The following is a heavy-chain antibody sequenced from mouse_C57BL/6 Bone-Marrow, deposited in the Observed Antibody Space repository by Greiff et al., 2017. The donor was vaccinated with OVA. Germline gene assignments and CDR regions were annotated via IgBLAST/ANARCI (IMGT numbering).Heavy chain of an antibody. CDR3: ARGGQLRSYYFDY. CDR2: ISDGGSYT. Sequence: DVKLVESGGGLVKPGGSLKLSCAASGFTFSSYAMSWVRQTPEKRLEWVATISDGGSYTYYPDNVKGRFTISRDNAKNNLYLQMSHLKSEDTAMYYCARGGQLRSYYFDYWGQGTTLTVSS. J-gene: IGHJ2*01. CDR1: GFTFSSYA. D-gene: IGHD3-2*02. V-gene: IGHV5-4*03.